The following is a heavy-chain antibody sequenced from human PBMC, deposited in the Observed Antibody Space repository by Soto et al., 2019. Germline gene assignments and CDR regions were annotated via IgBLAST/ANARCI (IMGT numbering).Heavy chain of an antibody. J-gene: IGHJ4*02. Sequence: QPGGSLRLSCAASGFTFSSYSMNWVRQAPGKGLEWVSYISSSSSTIYYADSVKGRFTISRDNAKNSLYLQMNSLRDEDTAVYYCAVYDSSGYYFIDYWGQGTLVTVSS. CDR2: ISSSSSTI. CDR3: AVYDSSGYYFIDY. D-gene: IGHD3-22*01. CDR1: GFTFSSYS. V-gene: IGHV3-48*02.